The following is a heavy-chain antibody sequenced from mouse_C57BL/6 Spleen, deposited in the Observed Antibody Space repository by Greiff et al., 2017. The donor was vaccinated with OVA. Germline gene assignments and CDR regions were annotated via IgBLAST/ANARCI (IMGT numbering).Heavy chain of an antibody. D-gene: IGHD1-1*01. Sequence: EVQLQQSGPELVKPGASVKLPCKASGYTFTDYYMDWVKQSPGKSLEWIGNINPNNGGTIYNQKFKGKATLTVDKSSSTAYMELRSLTSEDTSVDYCARTINTVATRYFDVWGTGTTVTVSA. CDR1: GYTFTDYY. CDR2: INPNNGGT. V-gene: IGHV1-18*01. J-gene: IGHJ1*03. CDR3: ARTINTVATRYFDV.